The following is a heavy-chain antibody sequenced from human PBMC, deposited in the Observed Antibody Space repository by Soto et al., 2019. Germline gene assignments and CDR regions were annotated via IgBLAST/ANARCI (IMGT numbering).Heavy chain of an antibody. V-gene: IGHV1-69*12. CDR3: ARGESIASFWFDY. D-gene: IGHD6-6*01. Sequence: QVQLVQSGAEVKKPGSSVKVSCKASGGTFSSYAISWVRQAPGQGLEWMGGIIPIFGTANYAQKFQGRVTITADESTSTAYMELSRLRAEDTAMYYCARGESIASFWFDYWGQGTLVTVSS. CDR1: GGTFSSYA. J-gene: IGHJ4*02. CDR2: IIPIFGTA.